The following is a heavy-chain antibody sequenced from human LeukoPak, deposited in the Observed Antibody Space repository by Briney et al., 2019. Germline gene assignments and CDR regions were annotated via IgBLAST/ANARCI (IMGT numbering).Heavy chain of an antibody. J-gene: IGHJ4*02. Sequence: GGSLRLSCAASGFTFSSYEMNWVRQAPGKGLEWVSYISSSGSTIYYADSVKGRFTISRGNAKNSLYLQMNSLRAEDTAVYYCARVLAVAVALDYWGQGTLVTVSS. CDR1: GFTFSSYE. V-gene: IGHV3-48*03. D-gene: IGHD6-19*01. CDR3: ARVLAVAVALDY. CDR2: ISSSGSTI.